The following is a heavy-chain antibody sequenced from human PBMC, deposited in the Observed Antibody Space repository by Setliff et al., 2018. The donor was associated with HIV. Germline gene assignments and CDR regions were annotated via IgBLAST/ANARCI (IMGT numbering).Heavy chain of an antibody. J-gene: IGHJ4*02. CDR1: GGSFSGYF. CDR2: INHSGDT. CDR3: ARESRSMHVAH. V-gene: IGHV4-34*01. Sequence: SETLSLTCAVYGGSFSGYFWTWIRQPPQKRLEWIGEINHSGDTNYNPSLKSRVTVSLDTSKNQFSLKLRSVTAADTAVYYCARESRSMHVAHWGQGTLVTAPQ. D-gene: IGHD5-12*01.